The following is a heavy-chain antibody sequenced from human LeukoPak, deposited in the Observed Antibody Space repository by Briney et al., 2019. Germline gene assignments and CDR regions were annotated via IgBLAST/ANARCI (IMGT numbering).Heavy chain of an antibody. J-gene: IGHJ4*02. CDR2: INPNSGDT. D-gene: IGHD2-2*01. V-gene: IGHV1-2*06. CDR1: GYTFTGFH. Sequence: ASVKVSCKASGYTFTGFHMHWVRQAPGQGLEWMGRINPNSGDTNYAQKFQGRVTMTRDTSISTAYVELSRLRSDDTAVYYCARDYCSSTSCLFDYWGQGTLVTVSS. CDR3: ARDYCSSTSCLFDY.